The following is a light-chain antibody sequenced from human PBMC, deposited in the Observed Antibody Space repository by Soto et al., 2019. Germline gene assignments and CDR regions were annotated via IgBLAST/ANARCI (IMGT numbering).Light chain of an antibody. V-gene: IGLV1-47*01. CDR3: AAWDDGLSGVV. J-gene: IGLJ2*01. CDR2: RNN. Sequence: QSVLTQPPSASGTPGQRVTISCSGSSSNIGSNYVYWYQQLPGTDPNLLIYRNNQRPSGVADRFSGSNSGSSASLAISGLRSEDEADYYCAAWDDGLSGVVFGGGTKLTVL. CDR1: SSNIGSNY.